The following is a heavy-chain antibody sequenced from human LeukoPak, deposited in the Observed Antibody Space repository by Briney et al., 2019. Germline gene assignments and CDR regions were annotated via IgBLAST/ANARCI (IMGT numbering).Heavy chain of an antibody. CDR3: ARDVYYGSGSPRLDY. V-gene: IGHV3-23*01. Sequence: PGGSLRLSCAASGFIFNNYAMSWVRQAPGKGLEWVSGISSGGSTYYADSVQGRFTISRDNSKNMLYLQMNTLRAEDTAVYYCARDVYYGSGSPRLDYWGQGTLVTVSS. J-gene: IGHJ4*02. CDR2: ISSGGST. CDR1: GFIFNNYA. D-gene: IGHD3-10*01.